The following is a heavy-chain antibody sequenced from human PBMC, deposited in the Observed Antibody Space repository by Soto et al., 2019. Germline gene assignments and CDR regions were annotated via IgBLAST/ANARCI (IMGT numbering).Heavy chain of an antibody. CDR2: VHHSWGS. CDR1: GGSISSYY. Sequence: QVQLQESGPGLVKPSETMSLSCTVSGGSISSYYWSWFRQSPGKRMEWIGYVHHSWGSSYNPSLRSRVAISLASSTSQFSLKVTSVTATDTAVYYCARQGFGPLHGLVDVWGQGTTVTVSS. CDR3: ARQGFGPLHGLVDV. J-gene: IGHJ6*02. D-gene: IGHD3-10*01. V-gene: IGHV4-59*08.